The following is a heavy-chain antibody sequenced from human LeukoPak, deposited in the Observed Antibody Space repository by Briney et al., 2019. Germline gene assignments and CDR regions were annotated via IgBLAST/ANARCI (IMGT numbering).Heavy chain of an antibody. CDR3: ARHETFTHRGGYSYGFDY. D-gene: IGHD5-18*01. J-gene: IGHJ4*02. CDR1: GGSISSYY. Sequence: SETLSLTCTVSGGSISSYYWSWIRQPPGKGLEWIGYIYYSGSTNYNPSLKSRVTISVDTSKNQFSLKLISVTAADTAVYYCARHETFTHRGGYSYGFDYWGQGTLVTVSS. CDR2: IYYSGST. V-gene: IGHV4-59*08.